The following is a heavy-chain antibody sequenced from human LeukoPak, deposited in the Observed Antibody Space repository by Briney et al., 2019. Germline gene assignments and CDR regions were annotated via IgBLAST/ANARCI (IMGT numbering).Heavy chain of an antibody. Sequence: PGGSLRLSCAASGFTFSSYAMSWVRQAPGKGLEWVSAISGSGGSTYYADSVKGRFTISRDNSKNTLYLQMNSLRAEDTAVYYCARGVRVAAAGTFHFDYWGQGTLVTVSS. CDR1: GFTFSSYA. V-gene: IGHV3-23*01. CDR2: ISGSGGST. D-gene: IGHD6-13*01. CDR3: ARGVRVAAAGTFHFDY. J-gene: IGHJ4*02.